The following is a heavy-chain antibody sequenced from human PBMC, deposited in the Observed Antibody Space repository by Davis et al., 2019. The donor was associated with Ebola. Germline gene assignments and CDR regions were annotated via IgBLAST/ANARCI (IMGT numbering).Heavy chain of an antibody. Sequence: PGGSLRLSCAASGFTFSSYAMHWVRQAPGKGLEWVAVISYDGSNKYYADSVKGRFTISRDNSKNTLYLQMNSLRAEDTAVYYCARDPHVDTAMVFYFDYWGQGTLVTVSS. V-gene: IGHV3-30-3*01. CDR1: GFTFSSYA. J-gene: IGHJ4*02. CDR3: ARDPHVDTAMVFYFDY. D-gene: IGHD5-18*01. CDR2: ISYDGSNK.